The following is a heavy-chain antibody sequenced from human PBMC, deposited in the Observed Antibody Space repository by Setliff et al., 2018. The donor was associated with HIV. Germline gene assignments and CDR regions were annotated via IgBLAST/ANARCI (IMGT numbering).Heavy chain of an antibody. Sequence: ETLSLTCAVYGGSFSDYSWSWIRQPPGKGLEWIGEISYSGSTNYNPSLKSRVTISIDTSKNQFSLRLTSVTAADTAVYYCAKSPGFSGYGGSGWGQGTLVTVSS. V-gene: IGHV4-34*01. CDR3: AKSPGFSGYGGSG. J-gene: IGHJ4*02. CDR1: GGSFSDYS. D-gene: IGHD5-12*01. CDR2: ISYSGST.